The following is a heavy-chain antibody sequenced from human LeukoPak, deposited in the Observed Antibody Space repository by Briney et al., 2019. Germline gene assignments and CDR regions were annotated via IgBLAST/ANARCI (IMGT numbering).Heavy chain of an antibody. V-gene: IGHV3-53*01. J-gene: IGHJ6*02. D-gene: IGHD3-10*01. CDR1: GFTVSSNY. CDR3: ARGVRGVINYYGMDV. Sequence: GGSLRLSCAASGFTVSSNYMGWVRQAPGEGLEWVSVIYSGGSTYYADSVKGRFTISRDNSKNTLYLQMNSLRAEDTAVYYCARGVRGVINYYGMDVWGQGTTVTVSS. CDR2: IYSGGST.